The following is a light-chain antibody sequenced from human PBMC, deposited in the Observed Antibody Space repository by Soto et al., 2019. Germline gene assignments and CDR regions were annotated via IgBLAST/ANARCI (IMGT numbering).Light chain of an antibody. J-gene: IGLJ1*01. CDR3: SSYTSSSTHYV. V-gene: IGLV2-14*01. CDR2: DVS. Sequence: SALTQPAYVSGSPGQSIAITCTGTSSDVGGYNYVSWYQQHPGKAPKLMIYDVSNRPSGVSNRFSGSKSGNTASLTISGLQAEDEADYYCSSYTSSSTHYVFGTGTKVTVL. CDR1: SSDVGGYNY.